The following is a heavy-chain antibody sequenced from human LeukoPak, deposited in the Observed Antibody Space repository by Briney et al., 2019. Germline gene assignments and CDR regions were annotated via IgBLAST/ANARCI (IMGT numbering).Heavy chain of an antibody. CDR2: TYYRSKWYS. J-gene: IGHJ4*02. CDR1: GDSVSSNSAA. V-gene: IGHV6-1*01. Sequence: SQTLSLTCAISGDSVSSNSAAWNWIRQSPSRGLEWLGRTYYRSKWYSDYAVSAKSRITINPDTSKNQISLQLNSVSPEDTAVYYCARDLAAALDYWGQGTLVTVSS. D-gene: IGHD6-13*01. CDR3: ARDLAAALDY.